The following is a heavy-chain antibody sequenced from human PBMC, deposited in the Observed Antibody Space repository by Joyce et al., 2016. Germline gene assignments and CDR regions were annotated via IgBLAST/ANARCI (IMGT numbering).Heavy chain of an antibody. V-gene: IGHV4-34*01. CDR1: GGSFSGYY. D-gene: IGHD7-27*01. J-gene: IGHJ5*02. CDR2: INHSGST. CDR3: ARGPRSNWGLVWFDP. Sequence: QVQLQQWGAGLLKPSETLSLTCAVYGGSFSGYYWSWIRQPPGKGLEWIGEINHSGSTNSNPSLKSRVTISVDTSKNQFSLKLSSVTAADTAVYYCARGPRSNWGLVWFDPLGPGNPGHRLL.